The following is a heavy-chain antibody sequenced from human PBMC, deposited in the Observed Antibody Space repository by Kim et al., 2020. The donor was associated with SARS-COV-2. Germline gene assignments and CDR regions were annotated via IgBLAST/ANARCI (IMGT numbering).Heavy chain of an antibody. CDR3: ARHDDYGDYGVDY. V-gene: IGHV4-59*08. Sequence: YNPSLKSRVTISVDTSKNQFSLKLSSVTAADTAVYYCARHDDYGDYGVDYWGQGTLVTVSS. D-gene: IGHD4-17*01. J-gene: IGHJ4*02.